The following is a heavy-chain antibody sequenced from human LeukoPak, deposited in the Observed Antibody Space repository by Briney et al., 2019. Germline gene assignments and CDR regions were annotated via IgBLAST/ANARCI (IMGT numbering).Heavy chain of an antibody. CDR2: IKEDGSEK. CDR1: GFTFSIYW. V-gene: IGHV3-7*01. Sequence: GGSLRLSCAASGFTFSIYWMTWVRQAPGKGLEWVASIKEDGSEKYYVDSVKGRFTISRDNAKNSLYLQMTSLRAEDTAVYYCARTGSTWSVLYYYYYMDVWGKGTTVTVSS. J-gene: IGHJ6*03. CDR3: ARTGSTWSVLYYYYYMDV. D-gene: IGHD6-13*01.